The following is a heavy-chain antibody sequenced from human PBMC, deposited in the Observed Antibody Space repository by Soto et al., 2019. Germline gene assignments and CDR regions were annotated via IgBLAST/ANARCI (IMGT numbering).Heavy chain of an antibody. J-gene: IGHJ4*02. V-gene: IGHV4-59*12. CDR3: AREKWIFGVLVHQYYFDY. Sequence: SETLSLTCSVSGGSMSGYYWSWIRQSPEKGLEWIGYVYYSGTTTYNPSLASRVTISIDRSKNQLSLKLTSVTAADTAVYFCAREKWIFGVLVHQYYFDYWGQGTLVTVSS. CDR1: GGSMSGYY. D-gene: IGHD3-3*01. CDR2: VYYSGTT.